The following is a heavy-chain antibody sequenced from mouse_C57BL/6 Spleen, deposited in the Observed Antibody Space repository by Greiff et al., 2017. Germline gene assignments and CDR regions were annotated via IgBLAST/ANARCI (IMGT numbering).Heavy chain of an antibody. Sequence: QVQLQQPGAELVKPGASVKMSCKASGYTFTSYWITWVKQRPGQGLEWIGDIYPGSGSTNYNEKFKSKATLTVDTSSSTAYMQLSSLTSADSAVYYCAREEHYYAMDYWGQGTSVTVSS. J-gene: IGHJ4*01. CDR1: GYTFTSYW. CDR3: AREEHYYAMDY. CDR2: IYPGSGST. V-gene: IGHV1-55*01.